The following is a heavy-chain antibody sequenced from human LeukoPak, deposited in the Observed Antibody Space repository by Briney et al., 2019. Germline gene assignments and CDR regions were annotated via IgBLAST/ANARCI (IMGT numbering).Heavy chain of an antibody. Sequence: SGGSLRLSCVASGFTFSSYSLGWVRQTPGKGLGWVSIIAGNNSRTFYADSVEGRFTISRDNSKNMGYVQMNSLRVEDSGVYFCARGATSATRHFDVWGRGTLVTVSS. CDR1: GFTFSSYS. V-gene: IGHV3-23*01. J-gene: IGHJ2*01. CDR2: IAGNNSRT. D-gene: IGHD2-2*01. CDR3: ARGATSATRHFDV.